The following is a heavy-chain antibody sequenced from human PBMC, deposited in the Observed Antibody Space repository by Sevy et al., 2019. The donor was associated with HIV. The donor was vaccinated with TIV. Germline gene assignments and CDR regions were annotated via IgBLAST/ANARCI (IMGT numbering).Heavy chain of an antibody. Sequence: GALRLSCVASGFNFRNFWMSWVRQAPGKGLECVADIKQDGSEAYYVDSVKGRFSISRDNAKNSLYLQMNSLRDEDTAMYFCVRDKEVGASILDAWGQGTPVTVS. J-gene: IGHJ5*02. D-gene: IGHD1-26*01. CDR3: VRDKEVGASILDA. CDR2: IKQDGSEA. CDR1: GFNFRNFW. V-gene: IGHV3-7*03.